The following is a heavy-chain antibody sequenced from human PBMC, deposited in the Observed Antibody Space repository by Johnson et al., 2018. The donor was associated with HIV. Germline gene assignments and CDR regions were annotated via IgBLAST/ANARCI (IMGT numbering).Heavy chain of an antibody. D-gene: IGHD6-19*01. CDR2: ISFDGDNK. V-gene: IGHV3-30*03. CDR3: ARELGSGWGETADAFDI. CDR1: GFTFSSYG. J-gene: IGHJ3*02. Sequence: QVQLVESGGGLVKPGGSLRLSCAASGFTFSSYGMHWVRQAPGKGLEWVAVISFDGDNKYYPDSVRGRFTISRDNSKNTLYLQMNSLGAEDTAVYYCARELGSGWGETADAFDIWGQGTMVTVSS.